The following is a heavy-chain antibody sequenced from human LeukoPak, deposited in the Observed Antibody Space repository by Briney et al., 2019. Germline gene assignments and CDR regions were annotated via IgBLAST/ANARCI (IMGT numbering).Heavy chain of an antibody. CDR3: ATVDVKTYCTNTNCYPRFQR. Sequence: ASVEVSCKVSGHTLTEFFIHWVRQAPGKGLEWMGGFDPEDGEKVYAQKFQGRVTTTEDTSTDTAFMGLSSLKSEDTALYYCATVDVKTYCTNTNCYPRFQRWGQGTLVTVSS. V-gene: IGHV1-24*01. CDR1: GHTLTEFF. CDR2: FDPEDGEK. D-gene: IGHD2-2*01. J-gene: IGHJ1*01.